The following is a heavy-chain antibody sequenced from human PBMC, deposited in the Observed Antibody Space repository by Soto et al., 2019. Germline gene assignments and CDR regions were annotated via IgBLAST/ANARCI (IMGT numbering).Heavy chain of an antibody. D-gene: IGHD3-3*01. CDR3: ARDSLEWLLYSNWFDP. CDR1: GFTFSSYA. CDR2: ISYDGSNK. V-gene: IGHV3-30-3*01. Sequence: GGSLRLSCAAAGFTFSSYAMHWVRQAPGKGLEWVAVISYDGSNKYYADSVKGRFTISRDNSKNTLYLQMNSLRAEDTAVYYCARDSLEWLLYSNWFDPWGQGTLVTVS. J-gene: IGHJ5*02.